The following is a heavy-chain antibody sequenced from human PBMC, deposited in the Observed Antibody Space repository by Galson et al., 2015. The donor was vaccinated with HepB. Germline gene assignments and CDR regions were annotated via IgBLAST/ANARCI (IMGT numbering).Heavy chain of an antibody. J-gene: IGHJ2*01. CDR3: ARPKDVGSGWSRVEWYFDL. CDR2: ISGSGFFT. Sequence: SLRLSCAASGFNFRRYAMSWVRQAPGRGLEWVSGISGSGFFTNYAASVTGRFTISRDNSKNKRYLQMNRLGAADTAVYYCARPKDVGSGWSRVEWYFDLWGRGTLVTVSS. V-gene: IGHV3-23*01. CDR1: GFNFRRYA. D-gene: IGHD6-19*01.